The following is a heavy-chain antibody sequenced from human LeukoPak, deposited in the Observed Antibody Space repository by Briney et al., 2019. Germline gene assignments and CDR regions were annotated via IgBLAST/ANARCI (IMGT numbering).Heavy chain of an antibody. Sequence: SETLSLTCTVSGGSISSGGYYWGWIRQHPGKGLEWIGYIYYSRSTYYNPSLKSRVTISVDTSKNQFSLKLSSVTAANTAVYYCASTSAEYENWFDPWGQGTLVTVSS. V-gene: IGHV4-31*03. CDR2: IYYSRST. CDR1: GGSISSGGYY. J-gene: IGHJ5*02. D-gene: IGHD2-2*01. CDR3: ASTSAEYENWFDP.